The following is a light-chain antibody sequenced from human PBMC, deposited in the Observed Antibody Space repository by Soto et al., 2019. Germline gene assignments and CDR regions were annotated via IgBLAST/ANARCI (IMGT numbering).Light chain of an antibody. CDR2: EVS. CDR3: SSYAGSNNIGV. Sequence: QSALTQPPSASGSPGQSVTISCTGTSSDVGGYNYVSWYQQHQGKAPKLMIYEVSKRPSGVPDRFSGSKSGNTASLTVSGLQAEDEADYYYSSYAGSNNIGVFGGGTKLTFL. CDR1: SSDVGGYNY. V-gene: IGLV2-8*01. J-gene: IGLJ3*02.